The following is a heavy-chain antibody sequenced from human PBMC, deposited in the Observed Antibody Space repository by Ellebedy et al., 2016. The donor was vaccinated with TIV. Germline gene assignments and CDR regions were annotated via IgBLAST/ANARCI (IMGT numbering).Heavy chain of an antibody. D-gene: IGHD4-17*01. V-gene: IGHV3-7*01. CDR1: GFSFRNYW. CDR2: IYQDGSEK. Sequence: PGGSLRLSCVASGFSFRNYWMGWVRQAPGKGLEWVANIYQDGSEKYYVDSVEGRFTISRDNAKNSLSLEMKSLRAEDTAVYYCARRGSYGDYAVQVNNWFDSWGQGTPVTVSP. CDR3: ARRGSYGDYAVQVNNWFDS. J-gene: IGHJ5*01.